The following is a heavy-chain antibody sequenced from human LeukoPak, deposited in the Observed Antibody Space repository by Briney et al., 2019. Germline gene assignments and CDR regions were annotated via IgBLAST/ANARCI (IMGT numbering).Heavy chain of an antibody. CDR2: ISGSGGST. D-gene: IGHD3-22*01. J-gene: IGHJ4*02. Sequence: GGSLRLSCAASGFTFSSYAMSWVRQAPGKGLEWVSAISGSGGSTYYADSVKGRFTISGDNSKNTLYLQMNSLRAEDTAVYYCATTLDYYDSSGYVMYYFDYWGQGTLVTVSS. V-gene: IGHV3-23*01. CDR3: ATTLDYYDSSGYVMYYFDY. CDR1: GFTFSSYA.